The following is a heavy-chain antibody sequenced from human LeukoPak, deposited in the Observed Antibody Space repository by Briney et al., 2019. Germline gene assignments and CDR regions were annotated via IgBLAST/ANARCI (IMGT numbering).Heavy chain of an antibody. J-gene: IGHJ6*03. CDR2: INHSGST. CDR1: GGSFSGYY. V-gene: IGHV4-34*01. D-gene: IGHD1-26*01. CDR3: VRRLSGSYGYYYYYMDV. Sequence: SETLSLTCAVYGGSFSGYYWNWMRQPPGKGLEWIGEINHSGSTNYNPSLKSRVTISVDTSKNQFSLKLSSVTAADTAVYYCVRRLSGSYGYYYYYMDVWGKGTTVTVSS.